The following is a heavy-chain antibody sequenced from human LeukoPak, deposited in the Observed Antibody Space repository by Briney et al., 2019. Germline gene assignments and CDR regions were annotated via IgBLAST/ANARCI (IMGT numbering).Heavy chain of an antibody. V-gene: IGHV1-3*01. CDR2: INAGNGNT. D-gene: IGHD2-2*01. Sequence: ASVKVSCKASGYTFTSYGISWVRQAPGQGLEWMGWINAGNGNTKYSQKFQGRVTITRDTSASTAYMELSSLRSEDTAVYYCARDAVPAATAYWYFDLWGRGTLVTVSS. CDR1: GYTFTSYG. CDR3: ARDAVPAATAYWYFDL. J-gene: IGHJ2*01.